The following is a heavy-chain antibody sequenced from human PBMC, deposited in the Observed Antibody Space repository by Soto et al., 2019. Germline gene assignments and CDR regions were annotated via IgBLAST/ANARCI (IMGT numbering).Heavy chain of an antibody. CDR1: GGSISSGGYY. V-gene: IGHV4-31*08. CDR2: IYYSGST. Sequence: SETLSLTCTVSGGSISSGGYYWSWIRQHPGKGLEWIGYIYYSGSTYYNPSLKSRVTISVDTSKNQFSLKLSSVAAADTAVYYCMLGSGWKDFDDSGQGTLVTVSS. J-gene: IGHJ4*02. D-gene: IGHD3-22*01. CDR3: MLGSGWKDFDD.